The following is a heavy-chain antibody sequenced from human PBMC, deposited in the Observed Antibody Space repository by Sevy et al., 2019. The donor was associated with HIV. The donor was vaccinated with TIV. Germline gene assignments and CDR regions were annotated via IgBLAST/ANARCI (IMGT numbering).Heavy chain of an antibody. J-gene: IGHJ6*02. CDR1: GYTFITYY. CDR2: IDPSGST. V-gene: IGHV1-46*01. CDR3: ARHLDLSGSYLEYYYYAMDV. Sequence: ASVKVSCKASGYTFITYYVHWVRQAPGQGLEWMGLIDPSGSTRYAQKFQGRVSMTGDTSTTTVYMELSSLTSEDTAVYYCARHLDLSGSYLEYYYYAMDVWGQGTTVTVSS. D-gene: IGHD1-26*01.